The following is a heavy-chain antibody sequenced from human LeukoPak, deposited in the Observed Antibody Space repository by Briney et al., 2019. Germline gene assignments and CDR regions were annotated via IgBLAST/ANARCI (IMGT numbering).Heavy chain of an antibody. J-gene: IGHJ4*02. V-gene: IGHV3-15*01. Sequence: GGSLRLSCAASGFTVSNGWMSWVRQAPGKGLEWVGRIKSKTDGGTTDYAAPVKGRFTISRDDSKNTLYLQMNSLKTEDTAVYYCATDHQLAFGYWGQGTLVTVSS. D-gene: IGHD1-1*01. CDR2: IKSKTDGGTT. CDR3: ATDHQLAFGY. CDR1: GFTVSNGW.